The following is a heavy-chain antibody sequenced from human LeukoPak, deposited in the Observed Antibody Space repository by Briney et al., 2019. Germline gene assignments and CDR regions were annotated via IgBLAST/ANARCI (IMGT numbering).Heavy chain of an antibody. CDR3: AKDPTMIVVVIPDY. Sequence: GGSLRLSCAASGFTFSSYAMSWVRQAPGRGLEWVSAISGSGGSTYYADSVKGRFTISRDNSKNTLYLQMNSLRAEDTAVYYCAKDPTMIVVVIPDYWGQGTLVTVSS. CDR2: ISGSGGST. CDR1: GFTFSSYA. D-gene: IGHD3-22*01. V-gene: IGHV3-23*01. J-gene: IGHJ4*02.